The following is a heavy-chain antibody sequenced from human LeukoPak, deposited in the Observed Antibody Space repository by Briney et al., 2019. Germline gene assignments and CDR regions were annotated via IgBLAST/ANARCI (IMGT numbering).Heavy chain of an antibody. CDR2: ISNDGDKK. V-gene: IGHV3-30-3*01. J-gene: IGHJ6*02. CDR3: IRELYNYGMDV. Sequence: PGGSLRLSCAASGFTFSNYWMTWVRQAPGKGLEWVAAISNDGDKKYYADSVKGQFTISRDNSKNTLYLQMNDLRAEDTAVYYCIRELYNYGMDVWGQGTTVTVSS. CDR1: GFTFSNYW.